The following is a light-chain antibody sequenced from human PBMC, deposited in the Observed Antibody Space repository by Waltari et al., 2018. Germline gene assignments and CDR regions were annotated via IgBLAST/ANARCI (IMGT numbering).Light chain of an antibody. CDR1: SGHSTNI. V-gene: IGLV4-69*01. CDR2: VKSDGSH. J-gene: IGLJ3*02. Sequence: QLVLTQSPSASASLGASVKLTCTLSSGHSTNIIAWLQQQPEKGPRFLMNVKSDGSHNKGVGIPDRFSGSSSGAGRYLPISSLQAEDEADYYCQTGGHGTWVFGGGTRLTVL. CDR3: QTGGHGTWV.